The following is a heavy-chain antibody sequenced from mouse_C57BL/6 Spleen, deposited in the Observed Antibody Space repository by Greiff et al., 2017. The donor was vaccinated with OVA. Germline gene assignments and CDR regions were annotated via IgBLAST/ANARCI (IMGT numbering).Heavy chain of an antibody. Sequence: QVQLQQSGAELVKPGASVKLSCKASGYTFTSYWMQWVKQRPGQGLEWIGEIDPSDSYTNYNQKFKGKATLTVDTSSSTAYMQLSSLTSEDSAVYYCARSLRTGTRYFDVWGTGTTVTVSS. CDR2: IDPSDSYT. CDR3: ARSLRTGTRYFDV. V-gene: IGHV1-50*01. D-gene: IGHD4-1*01. J-gene: IGHJ1*03. CDR1: GYTFTSYW.